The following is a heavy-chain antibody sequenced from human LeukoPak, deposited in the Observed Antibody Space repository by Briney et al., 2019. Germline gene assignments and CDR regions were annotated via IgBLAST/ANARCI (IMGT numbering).Heavy chain of an antibody. V-gene: IGHV4-38-2*01. CDR2: IYHSGST. CDR1: GYSISSAYH. CDR3: ARLLLSGNYFDY. D-gene: IGHD2-21*02. J-gene: IGHJ4*02. Sequence: SETLSLTCAVSGYSISSAYHWGWIRQPPGKGLEWVGNIYHSGSTYYNPSLESRVTISVDTSKNQFSLKMSSVTAADAAVYYCARLLLSGNYFDYWGQGTLVTVSS.